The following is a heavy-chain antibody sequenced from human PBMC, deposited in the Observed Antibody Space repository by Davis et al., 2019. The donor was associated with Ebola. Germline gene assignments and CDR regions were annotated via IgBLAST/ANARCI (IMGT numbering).Heavy chain of an antibody. CDR2: INPNSGGT. V-gene: IGHV1-2*02. CDR1: GYTFTDYY. D-gene: IGHD4-17*01. Sequence: ASVKVSCKASGYTFTDYYIHWVRQAPGQGLEWMGWINPNSGGTNYAQKFQGRVTVTKDTSISTAYMELSRLRSDDTAVYYCVTDSNVDYRVFDIWGQGTMVTVS. CDR3: VTDSNVDYRVFDI. J-gene: IGHJ3*02.